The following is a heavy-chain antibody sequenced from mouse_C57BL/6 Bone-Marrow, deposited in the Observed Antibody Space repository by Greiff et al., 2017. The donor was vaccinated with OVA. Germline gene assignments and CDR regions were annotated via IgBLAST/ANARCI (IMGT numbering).Heavy chain of an antibody. J-gene: IGHJ2*01. CDR1: GFTFSNYW. V-gene: IGHV6-3*01. Sequence: EVKVEESGGGLVQPGGSMKLSCVASGFTFSNYWMNWVRQSPEKGLEWVAQIRLKSDNYATHYAESVKGRFTISRDDSKSSFYLQMINLRAEDTVIYYCTGNPITTVVAPGYWGQGTTLTVSS. D-gene: IGHD1-1*01. CDR3: TGNPITTVVAPGY. CDR2: IRLKSDNYAT.